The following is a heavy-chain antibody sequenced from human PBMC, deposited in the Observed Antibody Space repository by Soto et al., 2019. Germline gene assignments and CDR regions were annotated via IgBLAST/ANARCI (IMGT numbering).Heavy chain of an antibody. D-gene: IGHD2-15*01. CDR3: APTCSGGSCYYFNWFDP. CDR1: GFTFSSYE. CDR2: ISSSGSTI. Sequence: EVQLVESGGGLVQPGGSLSLSCAASGFTFSSYEMNWVRQAPGKGLEWVLYISSSGSTIYYADSVKGRFTISRDNAKNSLYLQMNSLRSEDTAVYYCAPTCSGGSCYYFNWFDPWGQGTLVTVSS. J-gene: IGHJ5*02. V-gene: IGHV3-48*03.